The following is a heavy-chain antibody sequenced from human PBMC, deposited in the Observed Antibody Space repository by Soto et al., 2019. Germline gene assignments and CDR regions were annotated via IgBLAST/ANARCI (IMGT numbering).Heavy chain of an antibody. D-gene: IGHD2-15*01. CDR3: AKDGGIVVVPAASYCSGGSCYSGYFDY. Sequence: PGGSLRLSCAASGFTFSSYAMSWVRQAPGKGLEWVSAISGSGGSTYYADSVKGRFTISRDNSKNTLYLQMNSLRAEDTAVYYCAKDGGIVVVPAASYCSGGSCYSGYFDYWGQGTLVTVSS. J-gene: IGHJ4*02. CDR1: GFTFSSYA. V-gene: IGHV3-23*01. CDR2: ISGSGGST.